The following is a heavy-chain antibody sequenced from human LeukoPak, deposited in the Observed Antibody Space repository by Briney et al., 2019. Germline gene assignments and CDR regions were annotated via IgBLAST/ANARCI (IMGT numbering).Heavy chain of an antibody. Sequence: GGSLRLSCAASGLTLRDYAMSWVRQAPGKGLEWISTTINSGASTYYADSVKGRLTISRDNSKNTLYLQMVSLRVEDTALYYCAKARGSSWSEFDYWGQGTLVTVSS. J-gene: IGHJ4*02. CDR3: AKARGSSWSEFDY. V-gene: IGHV3-23*01. D-gene: IGHD6-13*01. CDR2: TINSGAST. CDR1: GLTLRDYA.